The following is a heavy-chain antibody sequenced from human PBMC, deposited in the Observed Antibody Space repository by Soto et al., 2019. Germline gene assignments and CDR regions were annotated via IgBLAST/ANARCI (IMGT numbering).Heavy chain of an antibody. Sequence: GGSLRLSCAASGFTFSSYGMSWVRQAPGKGLEWVANIKQDGSEKYYVDSVKGRFTISRDNAKNSLYLQMNSLRAEDTAVYYCARTVVPAAMRAWAAAKLNAFDIWGQGTIVTVSS. V-gene: IGHV3-7*05. CDR1: GFTFSSYG. CDR2: IKQDGSEK. CDR3: ARTVVPAAMRAWAAAKLNAFDI. D-gene: IGHD2-2*01. J-gene: IGHJ3*02.